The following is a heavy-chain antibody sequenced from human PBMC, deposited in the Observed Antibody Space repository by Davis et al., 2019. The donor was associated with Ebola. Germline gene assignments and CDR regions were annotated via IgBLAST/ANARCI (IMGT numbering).Heavy chain of an antibody. D-gene: IGHD3-3*01. CDR1: GFTFSSYA. Sequence: PGGSLRLSCAASGFTFSSYAMSWIRQAPGKGLEWVSYISSSGSTIYYADSVKGRFTISRDNAKNSLYLQMNSLRAEDTAVYYCARVTIFGVVTHYDAFDIWGQGTMVTVSS. J-gene: IGHJ3*02. CDR2: ISSSGSTI. CDR3: ARVTIFGVVTHYDAFDI. V-gene: IGHV3-11*04.